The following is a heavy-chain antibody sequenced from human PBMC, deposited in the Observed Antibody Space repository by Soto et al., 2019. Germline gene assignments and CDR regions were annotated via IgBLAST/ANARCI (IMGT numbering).Heavy chain of an antibody. CDR1: GGSISSYY. CDR2: IYYSGST. V-gene: IGHV4-59*08. CDR3: ARHSPNWGSAVFDY. J-gene: IGHJ4*02. Sequence: SETLSLTCTVSGGSISSYYWSWIRQPPGKGLEWIGYIYYSGSTNYNPSLESRVTISVDTSKNQFSLKLSSVTAADTAVYYCARHSPNWGSAVFDYWGQGTLVTVSS. D-gene: IGHD7-27*01.